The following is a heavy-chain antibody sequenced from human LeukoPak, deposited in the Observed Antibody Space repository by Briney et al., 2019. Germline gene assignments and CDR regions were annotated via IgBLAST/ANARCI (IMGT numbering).Heavy chain of an antibody. D-gene: IGHD5-12*01. CDR2: INPNSGGT. V-gene: IGHV1-2*02. CDR1: GGTFSSFG. CDR3: ARDGPSGYDSSGLL. J-gene: IGHJ4*02. Sequence: ASVKVSCKASGGTFSSFGISWVRQAPGQGLEWMGWINPNSGGTNYAQKFQGRVTMTRDTSISTAYMELSRLRSDDTAVYYCARDGPSGYDSSGLLWGQGTLVTVSS.